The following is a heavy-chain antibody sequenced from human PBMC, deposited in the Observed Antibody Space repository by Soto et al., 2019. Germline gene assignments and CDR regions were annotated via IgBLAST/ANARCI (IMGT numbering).Heavy chain of an antibody. Sequence: EVQLVESGGGLVQPGGSLKLSCAASGFTFSGFAMHWVRQASGKGLEWVGRIRSKPNNFATAYAASVKGRFTISRDDSKNTAYLQMNSLKIEDTAVYYCTSYDYGDYEIDYWGQGTLVTVSS. J-gene: IGHJ4*02. V-gene: IGHV3-73*01. D-gene: IGHD4-17*01. CDR2: IRSKPNNFAT. CDR1: GFTFSGFA. CDR3: TSYDYGDYEIDY.